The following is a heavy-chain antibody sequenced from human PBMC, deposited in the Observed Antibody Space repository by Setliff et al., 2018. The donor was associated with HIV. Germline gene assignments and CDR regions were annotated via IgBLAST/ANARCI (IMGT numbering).Heavy chain of an antibody. Sequence: SSETLSLTCTVSGGSISSHYWSWIRQPPGKGLEWIGSIYYSGSTNYNPSLKSRVTISVDTSKNQFSLKLSSVTAADTAVYYCARGDYDSSGYYNVDAFDIWGQGTMVTVSS. CDR1: GGSISSHY. CDR2: IYYSGST. CDR3: ARGDYDSSGYYNVDAFDI. V-gene: IGHV4-59*11. D-gene: IGHD3-22*01. J-gene: IGHJ3*02.